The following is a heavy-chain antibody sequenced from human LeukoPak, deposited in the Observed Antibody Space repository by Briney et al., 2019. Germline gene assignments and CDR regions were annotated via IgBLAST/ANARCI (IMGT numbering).Heavy chain of an antibody. CDR1: GFTFSSYS. J-gene: IGHJ4*02. CDR3: ARESPSYCGGDCYLS. D-gene: IGHD2-21*01. Sequence: GGSLRLSCAASGFTFSSYSMNWVRQALGKGLEWVSYISSSSSTIYYADSVKGRFTTSRDNAKNSLYLQMNSLRAEDTAVYYCARESPSYCGGDCYLSWGQGTLVTVSS. CDR2: ISSSSSTI. V-gene: IGHV3-48*01.